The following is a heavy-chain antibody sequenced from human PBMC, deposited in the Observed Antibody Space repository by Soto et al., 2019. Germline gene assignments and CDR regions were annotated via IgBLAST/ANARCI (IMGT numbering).Heavy chain of an antibody. CDR3: ARAGYSYGYY. D-gene: IGHD5-18*01. CDR2: IYHSGST. CDR1: GGSISSGGYS. J-gene: IGHJ4*02. Sequence: QLQLQESGSGLVKPSQTLSLTCAVSGGSISSGGYSWRWIRQPPGKGLEWIGYIYHSGSTYYNPSLKSRVTIAVDRSKNQFSLKVSSVTAADTAVYYCARAGYSYGYYWGQGTLVTVSS. V-gene: IGHV4-30-2*01.